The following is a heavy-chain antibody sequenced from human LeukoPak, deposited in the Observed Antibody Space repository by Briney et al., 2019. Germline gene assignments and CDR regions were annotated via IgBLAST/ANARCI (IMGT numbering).Heavy chain of an antibody. V-gene: IGHV4-34*01. Sequence: PSETLSLTCAVYGGSFSGYYWSWIRQPPGKGLEWIGEINHSGSTNYNPSLKSRVTISLDTSKDQFSLKLSSVTAADTAVYYCARAHSVAGTSVFDYWGQGTLVTVSS. CDR1: GGSFSGYY. CDR3: ARAHSVAGTSVFDY. J-gene: IGHJ4*02. D-gene: IGHD6-19*01. CDR2: INHSGST.